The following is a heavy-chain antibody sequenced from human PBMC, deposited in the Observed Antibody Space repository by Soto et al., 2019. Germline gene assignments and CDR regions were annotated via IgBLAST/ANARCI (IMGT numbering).Heavy chain of an antibody. V-gene: IGHV3-15*07. Sequence: GGSLRLSCAASGFTFSNAWMNWVRRAPGKGLEWVGRIKSKTDGGTTDYAAPVKGRFTISRDDSKNTLYLQMNSLKAEDTAVYCCTTDPVTMIVVVPSSGWGQGTLVTVSS. CDR3: TTDPVTMIVVVPSSG. CDR1: GFTFSNAW. D-gene: IGHD3-22*01. J-gene: IGHJ4*02. CDR2: IKSKTDGGTT.